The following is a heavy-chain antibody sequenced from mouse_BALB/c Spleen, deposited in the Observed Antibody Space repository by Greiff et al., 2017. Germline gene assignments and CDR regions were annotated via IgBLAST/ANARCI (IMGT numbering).Heavy chain of an antibody. CDR3: SMGMLGLRSMDY. Sequence: VQLQQSGAELVKPGDSVKLSCTASGFNIKDTYMHWVKQRPEQGLEWIGRIEPANGNTKYDPKFQGKATITADTSSNTAYLQLRSLTSEDAAVYTCSMGMLGLRSMDYWGQGTSVTVSS. CDR2: IEPANGNT. J-gene: IGHJ4*01. CDR1: GFNIKDTY. V-gene: IGHV14-3*02. D-gene: IGHD3-1*01.